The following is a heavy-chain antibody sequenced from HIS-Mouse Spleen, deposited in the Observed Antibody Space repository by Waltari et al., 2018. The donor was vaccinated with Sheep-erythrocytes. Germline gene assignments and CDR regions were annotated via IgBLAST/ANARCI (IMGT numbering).Heavy chain of an antibody. V-gene: IGHV3-74*01. J-gene: IGHJ3*02. CDR1: GFTFSSYW. Sequence: EVQLVESGGGLVQPGGSLRLSCAASGFTFSSYWMHWVRQAPGKGLVWVSRINSDGGSTSYADSVKGRFTISRDNAKNTLYLQMNSLRAEDTAVYYCARGGRTGDGAFDIWGQGTMVTVSS. CDR3: ARGGRTGDGAFDI. CDR2: INSDGGST. D-gene: IGHD7-27*01.